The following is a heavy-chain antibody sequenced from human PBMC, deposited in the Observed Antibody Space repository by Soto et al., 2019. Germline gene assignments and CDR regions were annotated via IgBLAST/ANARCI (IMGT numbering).Heavy chain of an antibody. D-gene: IGHD4-4*01. J-gene: IGHJ1*01. CDR3: ARGPHDYSNYPPFAEYFQH. CDR2: INPNSGGT. CDR1: GYTFTGYY. Sequence: QVQLVQSGAEVKKPGASVKVSCKASGYTFTGYYMHWVRQAPGQGLEWMGWINPNSGGTNYAQKFQGWVTMTKDTSISTAYMELSRLRSDDTAVYYCARGPHDYSNYPPFAEYFQHWGQGTLVTASS. V-gene: IGHV1-2*04.